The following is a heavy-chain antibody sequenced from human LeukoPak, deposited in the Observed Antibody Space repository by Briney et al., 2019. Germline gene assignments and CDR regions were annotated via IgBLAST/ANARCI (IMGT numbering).Heavy chain of an antibody. Sequence: SETLSLTCTVSGGSISSYYWSLIRQPPGKGLEGIGYIYYSGSTNYNPSLKSRVTISVDTSKKQFSLKLRSVTAADTAVYYCARVSGYDWESFYDYWGKGTLVTVSS. CDR3: ARVSGYDWESFYDY. D-gene: IGHD5-12*01. V-gene: IGHV4-59*01. J-gene: IGHJ4*02. CDR1: GGSISSYY. CDR2: IYYSGST.